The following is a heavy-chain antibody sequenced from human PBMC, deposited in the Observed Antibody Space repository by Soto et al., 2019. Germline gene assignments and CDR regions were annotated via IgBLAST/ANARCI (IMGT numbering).Heavy chain of an antibody. V-gene: IGHV1-18*01. CDR3: ARDYYCSGRLHAHNWFDP. Sequence: QVQLVQSGAEVKKPGASVKVSCKASGYTFTSYGISWVRQAPGQGLEWMGWISAYNGNTNYAQKLQGRVTMTTDTSTSTAYMELRSLRSDYTAGYYCARDYYCSGRLHAHNWFDPWGQGTLVTVSS. CDR1: GYTFTSYG. D-gene: IGHD3-10*01. J-gene: IGHJ5*02. CDR2: ISAYNGNT.